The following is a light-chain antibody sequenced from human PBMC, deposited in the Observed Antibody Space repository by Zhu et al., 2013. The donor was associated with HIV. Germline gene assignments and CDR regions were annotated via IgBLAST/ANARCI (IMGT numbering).Light chain of an antibody. V-gene: IGKV3-20*01. Sequence: EIVLTQSPGTLSLSPGERATLSCRASQSVSSSYLAWYQLKPGQAPRLLILGASIRATGIPDRFSVSGSGTDFTLSISRLEPEDSAVYFCQQFGTSHSITFGQGTRLEIK. CDR3: QQFGTSHSIT. CDR1: QSVSSSY. CDR2: GAS. J-gene: IGKJ5*01.